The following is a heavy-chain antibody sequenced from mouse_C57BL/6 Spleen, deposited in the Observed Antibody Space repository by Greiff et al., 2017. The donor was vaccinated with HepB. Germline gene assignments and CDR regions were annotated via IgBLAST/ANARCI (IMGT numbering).Heavy chain of an antibody. J-gene: IGHJ1*03. Sequence: EVQLQESGPGLVKPSQSLSLTCSVTGYSITSGYYWNWIRQFPGNKLEWMGYISYDGSNNYNPSLKNRISITRDTSKNQFFLKLNSVTTEDTATYYCARGYYVGWYFDVWGTGTTVTVSS. CDR3: ARGYYVGWYFDV. CDR2: ISYDGSN. D-gene: IGHD2-3*01. V-gene: IGHV3-6*01. CDR1: GYSITSGYY.